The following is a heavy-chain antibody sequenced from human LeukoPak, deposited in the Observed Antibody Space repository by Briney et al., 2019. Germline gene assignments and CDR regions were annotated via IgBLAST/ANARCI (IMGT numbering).Heavy chain of an antibody. J-gene: IGHJ6*03. V-gene: IGHV3-30*01. CDR2: ISYDGSNK. Sequence: GGSLRLSCAASGFTFSSYAMHWVRQAPGKGLEWVAVISYDGSNKYYADSGNGRFTISRDNSKNMLYMQMNSLRAEDTAVYYCAREGTSSSWYVIYYSYYMDVWGKGPTVTVSS. D-gene: IGHD6-13*01. CDR1: GFTFSSYA. CDR3: AREGTSSSWYVIYYSYYMDV.